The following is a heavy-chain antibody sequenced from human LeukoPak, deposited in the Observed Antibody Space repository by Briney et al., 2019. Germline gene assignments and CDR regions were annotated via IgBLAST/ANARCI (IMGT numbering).Heavy chain of an antibody. J-gene: IGHJ4*02. V-gene: IGHV3-23*01. Sequence: PGGSLRLSCAASGFTFSSYSMSWVRQAAGKGLEWVSSISGSGGSTYYADSVKGRFTISRDNSKNPGYMQMNSLRAEDTAVYYCAKDVDYDFWSGYLDYWGQGTLVSVSS. CDR3: AKDVDYDFWSGYLDY. CDR1: GFTFSSYS. CDR2: ISGSGGST. D-gene: IGHD3-3*01.